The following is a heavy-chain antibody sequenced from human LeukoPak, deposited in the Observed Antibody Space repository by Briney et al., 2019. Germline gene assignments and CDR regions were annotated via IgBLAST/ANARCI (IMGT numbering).Heavy chain of an antibody. CDR2: IKRKTDGETI. CDR3: LFSIFQH. J-gene: IGHJ1*01. Sequence: GGSLRLSCAASGFTFSDAWMSWVRQAPGKGLEWVGRIKRKTDGETIDYGTAMKDRFRISRDDSKNTLYLQMNSLKTEDTAVYYCLFSIFQHWGQGTLVTVSS. CDR1: GFTFSDAW. V-gene: IGHV3-15*01. D-gene: IGHD3-10*02.